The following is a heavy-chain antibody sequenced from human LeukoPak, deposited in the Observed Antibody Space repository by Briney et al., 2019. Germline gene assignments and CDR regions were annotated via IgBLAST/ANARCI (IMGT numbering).Heavy chain of an antibody. CDR1: GYTFTGYY. CDR3: ARDMITFGGVIPYGMDV. J-gene: IGHJ6*02. CDR2: INPNSGGT. Sequence: ASVKVSCKASGYTFTGYYMHWVRQAPGQGLEWMGWINPNSGGTNYAQKLQGRVTMTTDTSTSTAYMELRSLRSDDTAVYYCARDMITFGGVIPYGMDVWGQGTTVTVSS. V-gene: IGHV1-2*02. D-gene: IGHD3-16*02.